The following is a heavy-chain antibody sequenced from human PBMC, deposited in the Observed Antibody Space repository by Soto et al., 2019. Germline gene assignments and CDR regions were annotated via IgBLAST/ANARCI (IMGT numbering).Heavy chain of an antibody. CDR3: ARSLTVTRFDQ. J-gene: IGHJ4*02. Sequence: QVHLQESGPGLVKPSETLSLFCNVSGGSMSNNYWTWLRQAPGKGLEWIGYVFYTGSTNYNPSLKSRVSISVDTSKKYFSLRLTSVTAADTAVYYCARSLTVTRFDQWGQGTRVTVS. CDR1: GGSMSNNY. D-gene: IGHD4-17*01. CDR2: VFYTGST. V-gene: IGHV4-59*01.